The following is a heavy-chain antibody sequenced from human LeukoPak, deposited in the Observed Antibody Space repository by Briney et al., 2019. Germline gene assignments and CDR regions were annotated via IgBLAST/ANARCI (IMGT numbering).Heavy chain of an antibody. CDR2: INPNSGGT. J-gene: IGHJ4*02. V-gene: IGHV1-2*02. D-gene: IGHD6-6*01. CDR3: ARGLEYSTRVLPDY. Sequence: ASVKVSCKTSGYTFIGHYIHWVRQAPGQGLEWMGWINPNSGGTNYAQKFQGRVTMTRDTSISTAYMELSRLRSDDTAVYYCARGLEYSTRVLPDYWGQGTLVTVSS. CDR1: GYTFIGHY.